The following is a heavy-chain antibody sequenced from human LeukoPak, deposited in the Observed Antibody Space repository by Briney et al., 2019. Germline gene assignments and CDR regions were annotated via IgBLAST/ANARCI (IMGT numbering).Heavy chain of an antibody. CDR3: ARDDHGGSDFDY. V-gene: IGHV3-33*01. Sequence: GRSLRLSCAASGFTFRSYGMHWVRQAPGKGLEWVALIWYDGSKKYYADSVKGRFTISRDNAKNSLYLQMNSLRAEDTAVYYCARDDHGGSDFDYWGQGTLVTVSS. D-gene: IGHD4-23*01. CDR2: IWYDGSKK. J-gene: IGHJ4*02. CDR1: GFTFRSYG.